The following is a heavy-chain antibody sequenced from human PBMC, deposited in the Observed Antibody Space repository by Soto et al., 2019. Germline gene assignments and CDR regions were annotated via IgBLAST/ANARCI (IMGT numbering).Heavy chain of an antibody. CDR3: ARVRRGYYGSGSYYFDY. J-gene: IGHJ4*02. D-gene: IGHD3-10*01. CDR2: FYTGGTT. V-gene: IGHV3-53*02. CDR1: GFTVRSNY. Sequence: EVQLAESGGGLIQPGGSLRLSCAASGFTVRSNYMSWVRQAPGKGLEWVSVFYTGGTTYYVASVKGRFTFSRDTSKNTLYLQMNSLRAEDTAVYYCARVRRGYYGSGSYYFDYWGQGTLVTVSS.